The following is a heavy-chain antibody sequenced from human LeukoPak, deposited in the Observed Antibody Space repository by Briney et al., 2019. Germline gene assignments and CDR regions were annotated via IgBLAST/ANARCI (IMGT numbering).Heavy chain of an antibody. CDR1: GGTFSSYA. D-gene: IGHD2-2*01. CDR2: IIPIFGTA. J-gene: IGHJ5*02. Sequence: SVKVSCKASGGTFSSYAISWVRQAPGQGLEWMGGIIPIFGTANYAQKFQGRVTITADESTSTAYMELSSLRSEDTAVYYCARDDAPGYCSSTSCYNWFDPWGQGTLVTVSS. V-gene: IGHV1-69*13. CDR3: ARDDAPGYCSSTSCYNWFDP.